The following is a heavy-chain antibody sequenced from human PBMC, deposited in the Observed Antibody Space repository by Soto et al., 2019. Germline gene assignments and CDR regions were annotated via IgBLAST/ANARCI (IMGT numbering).Heavy chain of an antibody. CDR2: INAGNGNT. CDR3: ARPTRSGWTNWFDP. J-gene: IGHJ5*02. CDR1: GYTFTSYA. Sequence: ASVKVSCKASGYTFTSYAMHWVRQAPGQRLEWMGWINAGNGNTKYSQKFQGRVTITRDTSASTAYMELSSLRSEDTAVYYCARPTRSGWTNWFDPWGQGTLVTVSS. V-gene: IGHV1-3*01. D-gene: IGHD6-19*01.